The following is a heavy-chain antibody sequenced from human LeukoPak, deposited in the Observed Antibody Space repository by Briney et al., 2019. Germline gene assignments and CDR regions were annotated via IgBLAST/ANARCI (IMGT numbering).Heavy chain of an antibody. CDR1: GFTFSSYT. J-gene: IGHJ6*02. Sequence: PGGSLRLSCAASGFTFSSYTMSWVRQAPGKGLEWVAVISYDGSNKYYADSVKGRFTISRDNSKNTLYLQMNSLRAEDTAVYYCARERLEDYYYGMDVWGQGTTVTVSS. CDR3: ARERLEDYYYGMDV. V-gene: IGHV3-30-3*01. D-gene: IGHD3-22*01. CDR2: ISYDGSNK.